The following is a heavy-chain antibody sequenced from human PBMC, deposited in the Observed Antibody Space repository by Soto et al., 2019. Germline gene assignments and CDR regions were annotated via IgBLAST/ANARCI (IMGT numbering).Heavy chain of an antibody. D-gene: IGHD2-2*01. J-gene: IGHJ5*02. CDR1: GFTFSSYE. Sequence: PGGSVRLSCAASGFTFSSYEMNWVRQAPGKGLEWVSYISSSGSTIYYADSVKGRFTIPRDNAKNSLYLQMNSLRAEDTAVYYCARDTYQLLFRWFDPWGQGTLVTVSS. V-gene: IGHV3-48*03. CDR2: ISSSGSTI. CDR3: ARDTYQLLFRWFDP.